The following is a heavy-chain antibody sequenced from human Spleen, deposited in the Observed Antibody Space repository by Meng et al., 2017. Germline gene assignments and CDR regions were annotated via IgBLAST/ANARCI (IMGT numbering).Heavy chain of an antibody. V-gene: IGHV3-23*01. CDR2: LSTSVANT. J-gene: IGHJ6*02. CDR1: RFTFTFTDFA. Sequence: GGSLRLSCAASRFTFTFTDFAMNWVRQAPGKGLQWVSRLSTSVANTYYAGSVRGRFTISRDNSKNTLYLQMNSLTAEDTATYYCAKAGYYYYYGMDVWGQGTTVTVSS. CDR3: AKAGYYYYYGMDV.